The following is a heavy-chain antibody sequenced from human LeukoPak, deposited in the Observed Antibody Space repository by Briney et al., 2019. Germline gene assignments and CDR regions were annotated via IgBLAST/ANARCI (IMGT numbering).Heavy chain of an antibody. D-gene: IGHD5-24*01. CDR3: ARGGDGYNSYYFDY. CDR2: TYHSGST. J-gene: IGHJ4*02. V-gene: IGHV4-38-2*02. Sequence: SETLSLTCTVSGYSISSGYYWGWIRQPPGKGLEWIGSTYHSGSTYYNPSLKSRVTISVDTSKNQFSLKLSSVTAADTAVYYCARGGDGYNSYYFDYWGQGTLVSVSS. CDR1: GYSISSGYY.